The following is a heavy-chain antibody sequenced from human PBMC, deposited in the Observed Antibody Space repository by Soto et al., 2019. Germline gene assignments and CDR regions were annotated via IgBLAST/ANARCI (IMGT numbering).Heavy chain of an antibody. V-gene: IGHV1-18*01. Sequence: QVQLVQSGGEVKKPGASVKVSCKTSGYTFTTYGISWVRQAPGQGLEWVGWISAYSGKTHYAQKFQGKVTMTTDTSPNTAYLALRSLRSDDTAVYYCARDPYLGDHQYWGQGTLVTVSS. D-gene: IGHD3-16*01. CDR3: ARDPYLGDHQY. CDR2: ISAYSGKT. J-gene: IGHJ4*02. CDR1: GYTFTTYG.